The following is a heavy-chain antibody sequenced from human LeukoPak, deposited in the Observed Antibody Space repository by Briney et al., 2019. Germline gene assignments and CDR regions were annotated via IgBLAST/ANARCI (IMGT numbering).Heavy chain of an antibody. J-gene: IGHJ4*02. CDR3: ARGSYSGYAYFDY. D-gene: IGHD5-12*01. Sequence: PSETLSLTCTVSGGSISSHYWSWIRQPPGKGLEWIGYIYYSGSTNYNPSLKSRVTISVDTSKNQFSLKLSSVTAADTAVYYCARGSYSGYAYFDYWGQGTLVTVSP. CDR2: IYYSGST. CDR1: GGSISSHY. V-gene: IGHV4-59*11.